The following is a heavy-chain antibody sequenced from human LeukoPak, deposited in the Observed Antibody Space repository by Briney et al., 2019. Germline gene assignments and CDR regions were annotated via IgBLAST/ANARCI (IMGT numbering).Heavy chain of an antibody. J-gene: IGHJ4*02. CDR2: ISDDGRRK. D-gene: IGHD4-17*01. Sequence: PGGSLRLSCAASGFSFIGYGMHWVRQAPGKGLEWVGVISDDGRRKDYADSVKGRFTISRDNSKDTLYLQMNSLRAEDTAVYYCAKRPSDYGDYVSYFDYWGQGTLVTVSS. V-gene: IGHV3-30*18. CDR3: AKRPSDYGDYVSYFDY. CDR1: GFSFIGYG.